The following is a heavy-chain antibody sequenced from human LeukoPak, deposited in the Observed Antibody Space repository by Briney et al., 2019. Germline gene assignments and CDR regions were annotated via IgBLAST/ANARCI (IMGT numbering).Heavy chain of an antibody. J-gene: IGHJ3*02. CDR3: ARDRDYYDSSGYSDAFDI. Sequence: GGSLRLSCAASGFTFSSYWMSWVRQAPGKGLEWVANIKQDGSEKYYVDSVKGRFTISRDNAKNSLYLQMYSLRAEDTAVYYCARDRDYYDSSGYSDAFDIWGQGTMVTVSS. CDR1: GFTFSSYW. CDR2: IKQDGSEK. V-gene: IGHV3-7*04. D-gene: IGHD3-22*01.